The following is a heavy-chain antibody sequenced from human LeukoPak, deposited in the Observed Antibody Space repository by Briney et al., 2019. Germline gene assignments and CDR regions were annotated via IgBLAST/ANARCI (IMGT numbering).Heavy chain of an antibody. J-gene: IGHJ4*02. V-gene: IGHV3-15*01. CDR3: TKYDTSVNFDY. D-gene: IGHD3-22*01. CDR1: GSTFTNAW. CDR2: IKSKTDGGTT. Sequence: GGSLTLSCVASGSTFTNAWMSWVRQAPGKGLEWVGHIKSKTDGGTTDYAAPVKGRFIISRDDSKHTLYLQMNSLKTDDTAVYYCTKYDTSVNFDYGGQGTLVTVSS.